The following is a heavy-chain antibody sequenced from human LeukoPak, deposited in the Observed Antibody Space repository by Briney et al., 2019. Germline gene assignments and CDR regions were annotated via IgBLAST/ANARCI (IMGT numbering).Heavy chain of an antibody. CDR2: IYHSGST. D-gene: IGHD6-13*01. Sequence: SGTLSLTCTVSGYSISSGYYWGWIRQTPGKGLEWIGSIYHSGSTYYNPSLKSRVTISVDTSKNQFSLKLSSVTAADTAVYYCARDRGVAAVPFDYWGQGTLVTVSS. J-gene: IGHJ4*02. V-gene: IGHV4-38-2*02. CDR3: ARDRGVAAVPFDY. CDR1: GYSISSGYY.